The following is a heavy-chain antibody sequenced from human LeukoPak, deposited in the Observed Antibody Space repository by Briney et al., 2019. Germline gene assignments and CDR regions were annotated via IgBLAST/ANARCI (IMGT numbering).Heavy chain of an antibody. V-gene: IGHV1-58*01. D-gene: IGHD2-2*01. CDR3: AVATCSSTSCYYVGAPEHQMDV. Sequence: ASVKVSCKASGFTFTSSAVQWVRQARGQGLEWIGRIVVGGANTNYAQKFQERVTITRDMSENTAYMELRSLRSEDTAVYYCAVATCSSTSCYYVGAPEHQMDVWGKGTTVTVSS. CDR2: IVVGGANT. CDR1: GFTFTSSA. J-gene: IGHJ6*04.